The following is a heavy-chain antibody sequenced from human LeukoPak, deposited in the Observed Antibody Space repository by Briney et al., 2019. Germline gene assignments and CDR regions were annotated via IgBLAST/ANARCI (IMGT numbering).Heavy chain of an antibody. CDR2: IIPIFGTA. Sequence: SVKVSCKASRGTFSSYAISWVRQAPGQGLEWMGGIIPIFGTANYAQKFQGRVTITTDESTSTAYMELSSLRSEDTAVYYCARAQYCSSTSCYTDRYYYYMDVWGKGTTVTVSS. CDR3: ARAQYCSSTSCYTDRYYYYMDV. V-gene: IGHV1-69*05. J-gene: IGHJ6*03. CDR1: RGTFSSYA. D-gene: IGHD2-2*02.